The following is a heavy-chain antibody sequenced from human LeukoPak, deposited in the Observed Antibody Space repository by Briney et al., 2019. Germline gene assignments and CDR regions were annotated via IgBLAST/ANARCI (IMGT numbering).Heavy chain of an antibody. CDR1: GFTFDDYA. Sequence: GRSLRLSCAASGFTFDDYAMHWVRQAPGKGLEWVSGISWNSGSIGYADSVKGRFTISRDNAKNSLYLQMNSLRPDDTALYYCSTDPRLLIYWGHGTLVTVSS. J-gene: IGHJ4*01. V-gene: IGHV3-9*01. CDR2: ISWNSGSI. D-gene: IGHD2-8*01. CDR3: STDPRLLIY.